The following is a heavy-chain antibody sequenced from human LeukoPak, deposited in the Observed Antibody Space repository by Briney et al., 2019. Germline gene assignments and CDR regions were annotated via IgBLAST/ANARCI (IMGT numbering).Heavy chain of an antibody. V-gene: IGHV4-61*09. CDR2: IYTGGST. CDR1: GGSISNGSYT. CDR3: ARGIRIPATGRYFYYYMDV. J-gene: IGHJ6*03. D-gene: IGHD6-13*01. Sequence: SQTLSLTCTVSGGSISNGSYTWNWIRQPAGKGLEWIGQIYTGGSTNYGSSLTSRVTISRDTSKNQFSLKLSSVTAADTAVYYCARGIRIPATGRYFYYYMDVWGNGTTVTVSS.